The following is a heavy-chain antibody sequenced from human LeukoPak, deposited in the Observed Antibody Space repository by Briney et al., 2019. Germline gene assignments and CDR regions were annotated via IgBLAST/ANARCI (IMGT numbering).Heavy chain of an antibody. CDR3: AKDYGSGSYADAVGY. Sequence: GRSLRLSCAASGFTFSSFGMHWVRQAPGKGLEWVAVISFDGNNEYYADSVKGRFTISRDNSKNTLYLQMNSLRTEDTAVYYCAKDYGSGSYADAVGYWGQGTLVTVSS. V-gene: IGHV3-30*18. J-gene: IGHJ4*02. CDR1: GFTFSSFG. CDR2: ISFDGNNE. D-gene: IGHD3-10*01.